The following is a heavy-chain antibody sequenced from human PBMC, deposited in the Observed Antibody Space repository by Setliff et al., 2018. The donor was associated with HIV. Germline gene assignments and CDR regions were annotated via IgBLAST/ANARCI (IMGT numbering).Heavy chain of an antibody. CDR1: GGSVSSGSYY. J-gene: IGHJ3*02. CDR2: IYTSGST. V-gene: IGHV4-61*02. CDR3: ARDDSNGNTDAFDI. D-gene: IGHD5-18*01. Sequence: PSETLSLTCTVSGGSVSSGSYYWNWIRQPAGKGLEWIGLIYTSGSTNYNPSLKSRVTISRDNPKNSLYLQMTSLRAEDTAVYYCARDDSNGNTDAFDIWGQGTTVTVS.